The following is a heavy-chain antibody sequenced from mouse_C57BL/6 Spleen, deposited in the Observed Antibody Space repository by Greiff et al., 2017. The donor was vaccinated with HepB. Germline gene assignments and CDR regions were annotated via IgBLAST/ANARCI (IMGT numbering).Heavy chain of an antibody. V-gene: IGHV5-16*01. CDR3: AASLYYGNYPFAY. CDR1: GFTFSDYY. D-gene: IGHD2-1*01. Sequence: EVHLVESEGGLVQPGSSMKLSCTASGFTFSDYYMAWVRQVPEKGLEWVANINYDGSSTYYLDSLKSRFIISRDNAKNILYLQMSSLKSEDTATYYCAASLYYGNYPFAYWGQGTLVTVSA. J-gene: IGHJ3*01. CDR2: INYDGSST.